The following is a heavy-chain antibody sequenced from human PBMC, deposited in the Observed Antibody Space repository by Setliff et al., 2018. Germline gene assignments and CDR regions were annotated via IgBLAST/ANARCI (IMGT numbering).Heavy chain of an antibody. CDR2: IIPMFGTT. J-gene: IGHJ4*02. CDR1: GGTFSSYA. Sequence: SVKVSCKASGGTFSSYAIDWVRQAPGQGLEWMGGIIPMFGTTNYAQRFRGRVTITADESTTTAYLELSSLRSEDTAVYYCAIDSVVRGFINGDSFDYWGQGTLVTVSS. V-gene: IGHV1-69*13. CDR3: AIDSVVRGFINGDSFDY. D-gene: IGHD3-10*01.